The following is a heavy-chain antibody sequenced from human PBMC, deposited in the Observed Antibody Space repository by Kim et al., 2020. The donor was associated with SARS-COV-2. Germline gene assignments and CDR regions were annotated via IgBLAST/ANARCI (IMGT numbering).Heavy chain of an antibody. Sequence: GGSLRLSCAASGFTVSSNYMSWVRQAPGKGLEWVSVIYSGGSTYYADSVKGRFTISRDNSKNTLYLQMNSLRAEDTAVYYCATRPGTMVRGVIIGSGYYYGMDVWGQGTTVTVSS. D-gene: IGHD3-10*01. CDR2: IYSGGST. V-gene: IGHV3-53*01. CDR1: GFTVSSNY. J-gene: IGHJ6*02. CDR3: ATRPGTMVRGVIIGSGYYYGMDV.